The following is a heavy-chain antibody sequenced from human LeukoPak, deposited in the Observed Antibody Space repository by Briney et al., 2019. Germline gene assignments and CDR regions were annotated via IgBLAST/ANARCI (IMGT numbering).Heavy chain of an antibody. V-gene: IGHV4-34*01. J-gene: IGHJ4*02. Sequence: SETLSLTCAVYGGSFSGYYWSWIRQPPGKGLEWIGEINHSGSTNYNPSLKSRVTISVDTSKNQFSLKLSSVTAADTAVYYCARVGPPYSPSYSSTPYYFDYWGQGTLVTVSS. D-gene: IGHD6-13*01. CDR1: GGSFSGYY. CDR2: INHSGST. CDR3: ARVGPPYSPSYSSTPYYFDY.